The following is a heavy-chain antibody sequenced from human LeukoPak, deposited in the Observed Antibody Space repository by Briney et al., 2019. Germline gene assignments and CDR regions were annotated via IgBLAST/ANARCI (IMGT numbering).Heavy chain of an antibody. J-gene: IGHJ4*02. V-gene: IGHV3-48*04. CDR3: ARGGSAFVGGLDY. CDR1: GFTFNSYW. Sequence: GGSLRLSCAASGFTFNSYWMHWVRQAPGKGLEWVSYISSSGSTTYYADSAKGRFTISRDNAKNSLYLQMNSLRAEDTAVYYCARGGSAFVGGLDYWGQGTLVTVSS. D-gene: IGHD2-2*01. CDR2: ISSSGSTT.